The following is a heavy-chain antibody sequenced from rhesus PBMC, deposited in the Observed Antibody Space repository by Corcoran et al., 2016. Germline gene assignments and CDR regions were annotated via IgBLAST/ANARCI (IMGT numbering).Heavy chain of an antibody. D-gene: IGHD3-34*01. CDR3: ARMGDAFDF. V-gene: IGHV4-165*01. J-gene: IGHJ3*01. CDR1: GGSTSGYY. Sequence: QVQLQESGPGVVKPSETLSLTCAVSGGSTSGYYLWSWYRQPPGKGLGWIGYTGGSRGSTNYNPSLRNRVTISRDTSTNQFSLKLSSVTAADTAVYYCARMGDAFDFWGQGLRVTVSS. CDR2: TGGSRGST.